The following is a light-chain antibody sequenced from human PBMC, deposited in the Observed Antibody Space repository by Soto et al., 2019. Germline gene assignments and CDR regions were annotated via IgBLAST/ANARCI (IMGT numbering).Light chain of an antibody. V-gene: IGLV1-40*01. CDR1: SSNIGAGYD. J-gene: IGLJ2*01. Sequence: QSVLTQPPSVSGAPGQRVNISCTGSSSNIGAGYDVHWYQQLPGTCPKLLIYGNSNRPSGVPDRFSDSKSGTSASLAITGLQAEDEADDSGQSYDSSRQVVFGGGTKVTVL. CDR3: QSYDSSRQVV. CDR2: GNS.